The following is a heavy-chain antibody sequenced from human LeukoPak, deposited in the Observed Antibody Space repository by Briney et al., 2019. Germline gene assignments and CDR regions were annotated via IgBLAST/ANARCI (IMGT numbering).Heavy chain of an antibody. CDR2: ISSSSSYI. Sequence: GGSLRLSCAASGFTFSSYSMNWVRQAPGKGLEWVSSISSSSSYIYYAGSVKGRFTISRDNAKNSLYLQMNSLRAEDTAVYYCARVEENILTGYPTAPFDYWGQGTLVTVSS. V-gene: IGHV3-21*01. CDR1: GFTFSSYS. D-gene: IGHD3-9*01. J-gene: IGHJ4*02. CDR3: ARVEENILTGYPTAPFDY.